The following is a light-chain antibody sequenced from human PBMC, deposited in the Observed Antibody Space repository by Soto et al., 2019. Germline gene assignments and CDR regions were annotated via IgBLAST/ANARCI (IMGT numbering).Light chain of an antibody. V-gene: IGLV2-14*01. CDR2: EVS. CDR3: SSYTSSSIYV. Sequence: QSALTQPASVSGSPGQSITISCTGTSSDVGGYNFVSWYQQHPGTAPKLMIYEVSNRPSGVSNRFSGSKSGNTASLTISGLQAEDEDDYYCSSYTSSSIYVFGTGTKVTV. J-gene: IGLJ1*01. CDR1: SSDVGGYNF.